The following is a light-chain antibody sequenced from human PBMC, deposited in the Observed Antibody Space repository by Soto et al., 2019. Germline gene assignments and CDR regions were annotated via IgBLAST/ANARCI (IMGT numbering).Light chain of an antibody. CDR1: SSNIGSNT. Sequence: QSVLTQPPSASGTPGQRVAISCSGSSSNIGSNTVNWYQLLPGTAPKLLIYTNNQRPSGVPDRFSGSKSGTSASLAISGLQSEDEADYYCAAWDDSLNGPRFGGGTKLTVL. J-gene: IGLJ2*01. CDR3: AAWDDSLNGPR. CDR2: TNN. V-gene: IGLV1-44*01.